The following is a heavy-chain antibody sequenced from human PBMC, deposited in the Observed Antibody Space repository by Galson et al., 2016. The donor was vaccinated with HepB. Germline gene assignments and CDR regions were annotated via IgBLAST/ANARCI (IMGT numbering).Heavy chain of an antibody. CDR3: ARSYLLGRGFGW. J-gene: IGHJ4*02. Sequence: CAISGDSVSSNSAGWNWIRQSPSRGLAWLGRTFYRSNWQNDYAEPVRSRITINPDTSKNQFSLQLNSVTPEDTAVYYCARSYLLGRGFGWWGQGTLVTVSS. V-gene: IGHV6-1*01. CDR1: GDSVSSNSAG. D-gene: IGHD7-27*01. CDR2: TFYRSNWQN.